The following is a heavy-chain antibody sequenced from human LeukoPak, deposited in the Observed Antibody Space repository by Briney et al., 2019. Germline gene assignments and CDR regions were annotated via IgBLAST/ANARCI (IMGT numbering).Heavy chain of an antibody. D-gene: IGHD4-11*01. CDR3: AITGVRDFDS. CDR1: GFTFSSST. CDR2: ITSTGGGST. Sequence: GGSLRLSCAASGFTFSSSTMTWVRQAPGQGLDLVSSITSTGGGSTYYADSVKGRFTISRDNSKNTLYLQMNSLRAEDTAVYYCAITGVRDFDSWGQGTLVTVSS. J-gene: IGHJ4*02. V-gene: IGHV3-23*01.